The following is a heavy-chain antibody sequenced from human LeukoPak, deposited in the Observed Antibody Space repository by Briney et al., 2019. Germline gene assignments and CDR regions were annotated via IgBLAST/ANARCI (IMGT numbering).Heavy chain of an antibody. D-gene: IGHD2-2*01. CDR2: FDPEDGET. V-gene: IGHV1-24*01. CDR3: ATDVYCSSTSCMDV. Sequence: GASVKVSCKVSGYTLTELSMHWVRQAPGKGLEWMGDFDPEDGETIYAQKFQGRVTMTEDTSTDTAYMELSSLRSEDTAVYYCATDVYCSSTSCMDVWGKGTTVTVSS. CDR1: GYTLTELS. J-gene: IGHJ6*04.